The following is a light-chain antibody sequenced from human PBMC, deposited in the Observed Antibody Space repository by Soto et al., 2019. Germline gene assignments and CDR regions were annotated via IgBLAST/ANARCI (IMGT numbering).Light chain of an antibody. V-gene: IGLV2-11*01. Sequence: QSARTQPRSVSGSPGQSVTISCTGTSSDVGGYNYVSWYQQHPGKAPKLMIYDVSKRPSGVPDRFSGFKSGNTASLTISGLQAEYEADYYCCSHAGTYIYVFGTGTEVTDL. CDR2: DVS. J-gene: IGLJ1*01. CDR1: SSDVGGYNY. CDR3: CSHAGTYIYV.